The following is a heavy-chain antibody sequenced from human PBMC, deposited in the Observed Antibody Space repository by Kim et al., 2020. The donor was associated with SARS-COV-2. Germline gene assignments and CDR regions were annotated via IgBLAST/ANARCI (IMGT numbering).Heavy chain of an antibody. CDR1: GFTFSSYS. V-gene: IGHV3-21*01. D-gene: IGHD3-16*01. CDR2: ISSSSYI. CDR3: AREVEDPLGWGDYYYGMDV. J-gene: IGHJ6*02. Sequence: GGSLRLSCAASGFTFSSYSMNWVRQAPGKGLEWVSSISSSSYIYYADSVKGRFTISRDNAKNSLYLQMNSLRAEDTAVYYCAREVEDPLGWGDYYYGMDVWGQGTTVTVSS.